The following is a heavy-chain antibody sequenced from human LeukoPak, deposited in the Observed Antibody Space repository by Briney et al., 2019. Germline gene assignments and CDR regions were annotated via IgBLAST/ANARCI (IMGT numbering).Heavy chain of an antibody. Sequence: GGSLRLSCAASGFTFSSYWMTWVRQAPGKGLEWVANIKQDGSDKYYVDSVKGRFTISRDNAKNSLNLQMNSLRAEDTAVYYCARVTEAALFDYWGQGTLVTVSS. D-gene: IGHD6-25*01. CDR3: ARVTEAALFDY. V-gene: IGHV3-7*03. CDR2: IKQDGSDK. CDR1: GFTFSSYW. J-gene: IGHJ4*02.